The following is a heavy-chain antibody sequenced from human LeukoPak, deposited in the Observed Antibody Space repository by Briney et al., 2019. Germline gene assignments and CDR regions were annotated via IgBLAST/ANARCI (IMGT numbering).Heavy chain of an antibody. CDR1: GYTFTSYY. CDR2: MNPNSGNT. CDR3: ARERGVVVAARPNYYYYYMDV. J-gene: IGHJ6*03. D-gene: IGHD6-6*01. V-gene: IGHV1-8*03. Sequence: ASVKVSCKASGYTFTSYYMHWVRQATGQGLEWMGWMNPNSGNTGYAQKFQGRVTITRNTSISTAYMELSSLRSEDTAVYYCARERGVVVAARPNYYYYYMDVWGKGTTVTVSS.